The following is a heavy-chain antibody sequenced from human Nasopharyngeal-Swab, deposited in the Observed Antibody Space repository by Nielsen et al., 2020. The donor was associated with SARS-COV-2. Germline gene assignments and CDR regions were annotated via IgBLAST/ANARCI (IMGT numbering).Heavy chain of an antibody. CDR3: ARDNYFVPFDY. CDR1: GFTFSSYA. J-gene: IGHJ4*02. CDR2: LSGSGGST. Sequence: GESLKISCAASGFTFSSYAMSWVRQAPGKGLEWVSALSGSGGSTYYADPVKGRFTISRDNSKNTLYLQMNSLRAEDTAVYYCARDNYFVPFDYWGQGTLVTVSS. D-gene: IGHD3-10*02. V-gene: IGHV3-23*01.